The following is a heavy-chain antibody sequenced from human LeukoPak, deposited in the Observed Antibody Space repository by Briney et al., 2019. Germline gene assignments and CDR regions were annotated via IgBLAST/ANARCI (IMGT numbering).Heavy chain of an antibody. CDR3: ARPSAYDSSALGIDY. CDR2: INPNSGGT. Sequence: GASVKVSCKASGYTFTGYYMHWVRQAPGQGLEWMGWINPNSGGTNYAQKFQGRVTMTRDTSISTAYMELSRLRSDDSAVYYCARPSAYDSSALGIDYWGQGTLVTVSS. V-gene: IGHV1-2*02. J-gene: IGHJ4*02. CDR1: GYTFTGYY. D-gene: IGHD3-22*01.